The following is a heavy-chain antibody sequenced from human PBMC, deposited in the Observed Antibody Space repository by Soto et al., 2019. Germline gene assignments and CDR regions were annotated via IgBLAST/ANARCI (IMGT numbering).Heavy chain of an antibody. V-gene: IGHV3-74*01. J-gene: IGHJ4*02. D-gene: IGHD3-10*01. CDR1: GFTVRSYW. CDR2: INSDGSST. Sequence: GVSLRLSCAASGFTVRSYWMHGVRQAPGKGLVWVSRINSDGSSTNYADSVKGQFTISRDNAKNTLYLQMNSLRAEDTAVYYCGRGASGSYRLDYWGQGTLVTVSS. CDR3: GRGASGSYRLDY.